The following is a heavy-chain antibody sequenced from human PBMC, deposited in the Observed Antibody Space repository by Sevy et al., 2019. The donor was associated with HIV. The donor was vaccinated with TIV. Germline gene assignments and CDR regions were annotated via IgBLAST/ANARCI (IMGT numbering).Heavy chain of an antibody. Sequence: GGSLRLSCTASGFTFSNFGMHWVRQVPGKGLEWVTFIRYDGSDKYYAASVKGRFTISRDDSKNTLYLQMDSLRPEDTAIYYCAKDLAGPGWSYFDFWGQGALVTVSS. CDR1: GFTFSNFG. CDR3: AKDLAGPGWSYFDF. J-gene: IGHJ4*02. V-gene: IGHV3-30*02. D-gene: IGHD3-3*01. CDR2: IRYDGSDK.